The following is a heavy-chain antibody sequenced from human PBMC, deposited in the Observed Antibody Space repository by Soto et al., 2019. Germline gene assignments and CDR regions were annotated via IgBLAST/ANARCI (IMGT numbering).Heavy chain of an antibody. CDR3: ARDGYSSGRGVYYYYGMDV. Sequence: PGGSLRLSCAASGFTFSSYGMHWVRQAPGKGLEWVAVIWYDGSNKYYADSVKGRFTISRDNSKNTLYLQMNSLRAEDTAVYYCARDGYSSGRGVYYYYGMDVWGQGTTVTVSS. J-gene: IGHJ6*02. CDR2: IWYDGSNK. V-gene: IGHV3-33*01. D-gene: IGHD6-19*01. CDR1: GFTFSSYG.